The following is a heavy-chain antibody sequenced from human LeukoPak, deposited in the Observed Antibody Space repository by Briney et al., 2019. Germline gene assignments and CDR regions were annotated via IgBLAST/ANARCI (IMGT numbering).Heavy chain of an antibody. CDR2: MNPNSGNT. CDR1: GYTFTSYD. J-gene: IGHJ4*02. Sequence: ASVKVSCKASGYTFTSYDINWVRQATGQGLEWMGRMNPNSGNTGYAQKFQGRVTITRNTSISTAYMELSSLRSEDTAVYYCARSASILYYDFWSGYFGDYYFDYWGQGTLVTVSS. CDR3: ARSASILYYDFWSGYFGDYYFDY. D-gene: IGHD3-3*01. V-gene: IGHV1-8*03.